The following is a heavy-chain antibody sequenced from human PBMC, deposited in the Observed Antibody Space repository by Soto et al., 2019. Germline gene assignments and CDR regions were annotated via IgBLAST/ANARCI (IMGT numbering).Heavy chain of an antibody. CDR1: GFTFSSYA. J-gene: IGHJ4*02. CDR2: ISYDGSNK. D-gene: IGHD6-19*01. CDR3: VRDTSPYSSGWHNRHSDY. Sequence: QVQLVESGGGVVQPGRSLRLSCAASGFTFSSYAMHWVHQAPGKGLEWVAVISYDGSNKYYADSVKGRFTISRDNSKTLYLQMNSLRAEDTAVYYCVRDTSPYSSGWHNRHSDYWGQGTLVTVSS. V-gene: IGHV3-30-3*01.